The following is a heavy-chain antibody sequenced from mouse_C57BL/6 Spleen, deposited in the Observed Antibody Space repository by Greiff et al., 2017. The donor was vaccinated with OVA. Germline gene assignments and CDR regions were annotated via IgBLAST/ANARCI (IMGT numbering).Heavy chain of an antibody. CDR2: IDPSDSYT. CDR1: GYTFTSYW. CDR3: ARGEGSSGFAY. J-gene: IGHJ3*01. D-gene: IGHD3-2*02. Sequence: QVQLQQPGAELVKPGASVKLSCKASGYTFTSYWMQWVKQRPGQGLEWIGEIDPSDSYTNYNQKFKGKATLTVDTSSSTAYMQLSGLTSEDSAVYYCARGEGSSGFAYWGQGTLVTVSA. V-gene: IGHV1-50*01.